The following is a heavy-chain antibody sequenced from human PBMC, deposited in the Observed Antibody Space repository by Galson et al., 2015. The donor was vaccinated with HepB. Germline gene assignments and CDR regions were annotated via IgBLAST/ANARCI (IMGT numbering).Heavy chain of an antibody. CDR3: ARLGPSCTGGVCSAYYYYYMYV. CDR1: GYSFTNYW. Sequence: QSGAEVKKPGESLKISCKGSGYSFTNYWIAWVRQMPGKGLEWMGIIYPGDSNTRYSPSFQGQVTISADKSITTAYLQWSSLKASDTAMYYCARLGPSCTGGVCSAYYYYYMYVWGKGTTVTVSS. J-gene: IGHJ6*03. CDR2: IYPGDSNT. V-gene: IGHV5-51*03. D-gene: IGHD2-8*02.